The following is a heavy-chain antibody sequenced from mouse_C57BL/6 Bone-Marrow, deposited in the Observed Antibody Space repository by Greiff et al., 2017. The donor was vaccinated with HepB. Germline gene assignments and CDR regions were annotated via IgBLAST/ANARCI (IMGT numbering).Heavy chain of an antibody. CDR2: IYPGDGDT. J-gene: IGHJ1*03. Sequence: QVQLQQSGPELVKPGASVKISCKASGYAFSSSWMNWVKQRPGKGLEWIGRIYPGDGDTNYNGKFKGKATLTADKSSSTAYMQLSSLPSEDSAVSFCAKDYNGSSGWYFDVWGTGTTVTVSS. V-gene: IGHV1-82*01. CDR1: GYAFSSSW. D-gene: IGHD1-1*01. CDR3: AKDYNGSSGWYFDV.